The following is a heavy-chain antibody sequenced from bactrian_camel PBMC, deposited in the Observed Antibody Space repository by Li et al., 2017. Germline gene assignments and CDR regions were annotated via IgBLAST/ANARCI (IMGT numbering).Heavy chain of an antibody. CDR2: IREDGTT. V-gene: IGHV3S53*01. Sequence: HVQLVESGGGSAQAGESLRLSCVGSGFFSSIYCMGWFRQAPGKERELVSAIREDGTTIYAVSVKGRFTISVDDAGLYLQMDRLLVEDTAMYYCATESTWSNYCWGFDGGPGTQVTVS. D-gene: IGHD5*01. CDR1: GFFSSIYC. CDR3: ATESTWSNYCWGFD. J-gene: IGHJ4*01.